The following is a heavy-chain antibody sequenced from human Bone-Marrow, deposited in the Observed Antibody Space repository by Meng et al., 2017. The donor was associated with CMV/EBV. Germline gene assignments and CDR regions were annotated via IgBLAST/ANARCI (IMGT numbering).Heavy chain of an antibody. D-gene: IGHD6-19*01. CDR1: GFPFSSYA. J-gene: IGHJ5*02. Sequence: GESLKISCAASGFPFSSYAMTWVRQAPGKGLEWVSVIYTGNGGTFYADSVKGRFTISRDNSKNTLYLQMNSLRAEDTAVYYCAKGSSGRYRWGQGTLVTVSS. CDR3: AKGSSGRYR. CDR2: IYTGNGGT. V-gene: IGHV3-23*03.